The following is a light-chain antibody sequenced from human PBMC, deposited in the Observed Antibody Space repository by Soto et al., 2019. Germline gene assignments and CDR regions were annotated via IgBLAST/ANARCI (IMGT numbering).Light chain of an antibody. J-gene: IGKJ3*01. CDR1: QSVTTK. Sequence: EIVMAQSPATLSVSPGERATLSCRASQSVTTKLAWYQQKPGQAPRLLIYAASTRATGVPARFSGSGSGTEFTLSISSLQSEDFAVYYCQQYYNWPRTFGPGTKVDIK. CDR2: AAS. V-gene: IGKV3-15*01. CDR3: QQYYNWPRT.